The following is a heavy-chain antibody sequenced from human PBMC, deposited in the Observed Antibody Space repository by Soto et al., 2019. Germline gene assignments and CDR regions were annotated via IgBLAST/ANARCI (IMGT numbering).Heavy chain of an antibody. CDR1: GGTFSSYA. Sequence: ASVKVSCKASGGTFSSYAISWVRQAPGQGLERMGGIIPIFGTANYAQKFQGRVTITADESTSTAYMELSSLRSEDTAVYYCARASTNYYDSSGYYSYWGQGTLVTVSS. D-gene: IGHD3-22*01. CDR2: IIPIFGTA. V-gene: IGHV1-69*13. J-gene: IGHJ4*02. CDR3: ARASTNYYDSSGYYSY.